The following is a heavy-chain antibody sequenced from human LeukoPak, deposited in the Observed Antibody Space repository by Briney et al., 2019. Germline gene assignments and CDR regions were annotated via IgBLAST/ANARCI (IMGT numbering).Heavy chain of an antibody. CDR3: ARERITNGVYYFDY. D-gene: IGHD3-10*01. CDR2: INHSGST. V-gene: IGHV4-34*01. CDR1: GGSFSGYY. J-gene: IGHJ4*02. Sequence: SETLSLTCAVYGGSFSGYYWSWIRQPPGKGLEWIGEINHSGSTNYNPSLKSRVTISVDTSKNQFSLKLSSVTAADTAVYYCARERITNGVYYFDYWGQGTLVTVSS.